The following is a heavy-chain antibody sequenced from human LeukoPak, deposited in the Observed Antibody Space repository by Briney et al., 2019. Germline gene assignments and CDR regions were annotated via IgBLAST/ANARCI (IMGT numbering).Heavy chain of an antibody. CDR2: ISSSGSTI. CDR3: ARAPPNYYYSYGMDV. V-gene: IGHV3-11*01. J-gene: IGHJ6*02. Sequence: PGGSLRLSCAASGFTFSDYYMSWIRQAPGKGLEWVSYISSSGSTIYYADSGKGRFTISRDNAKNSLYLQMNSLIAEDTAVYYCARAPPNYYYSYGMDVWGQGATVTVSS. CDR1: GFTFSDYY.